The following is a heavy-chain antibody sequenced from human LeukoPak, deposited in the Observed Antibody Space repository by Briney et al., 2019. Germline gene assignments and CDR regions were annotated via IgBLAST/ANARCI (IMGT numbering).Heavy chain of an antibody. D-gene: IGHD2-21*02. J-gene: IGHJ4*02. CDR1: GYTFTSYD. V-gene: IGHV1-8*01. CDR2: MNPNSGNT. CDR3: ARADVVVTGMVDY. Sequence: ASVKVSCKASGYTFTSYDIYWVRQATGQGLEWMGWMNPNSGNTGYAQKFQGRATMTRNTSISTAYMELGSLRSEDTGVYYCARADVVVTGMVDYWGQGTLVTVSS.